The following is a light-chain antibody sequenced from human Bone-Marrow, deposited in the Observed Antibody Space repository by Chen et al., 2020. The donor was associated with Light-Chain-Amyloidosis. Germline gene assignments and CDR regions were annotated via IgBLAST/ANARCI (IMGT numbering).Light chain of an antibody. Sequence: SALTHPASVSGSPGQSITISFTGTSGDVGTYNYVPWYQQHPGKAPKVMIYAVSNRPSGVSKRFSGSKSGNTASLTISGLQAEDEADYYCSSFTSSSSYVFGPGTKVTVL. CDR3: SSFTSSSSYV. CDR1: SGDVGTYNY. J-gene: IGLJ1*01. CDR2: AVS. V-gene: IGLV2-14*01.